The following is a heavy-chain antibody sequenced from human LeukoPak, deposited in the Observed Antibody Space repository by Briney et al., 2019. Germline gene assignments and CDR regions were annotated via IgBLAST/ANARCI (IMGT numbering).Heavy chain of an antibody. CDR3: ASTPLSDLDI. CDR1: GVSITDYY. Sequence: SETLSLTCSVTGVSITDYYWSWLRQPPGKGLEWIGYIYYKGYTNYSPSLKSRVTISMDTSKSQFSLKLRSVTAADTAVYYCASTPLSDLDIWGQGTMVIVSS. CDR2: IYYKGYT. V-gene: IGHV4-59*01. J-gene: IGHJ3*02.